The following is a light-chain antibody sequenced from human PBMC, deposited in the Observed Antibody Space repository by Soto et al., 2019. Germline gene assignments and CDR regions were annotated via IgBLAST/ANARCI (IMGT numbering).Light chain of an antibody. J-gene: IGKJ1*01. CDR1: QGVSDW. CDR2: GSS. Sequence: DIQMTQSPSSVSASVGDSVTITCRASQGVSDWVAWYQQKPGEAPKLLIYGSSSLLSGVPSRFSGTRSGTDFTLTISSLQPEDFVTYYCQQANSYPWTFGQGTKVEIE. CDR3: QQANSYPWT. V-gene: IGKV1-12*01.